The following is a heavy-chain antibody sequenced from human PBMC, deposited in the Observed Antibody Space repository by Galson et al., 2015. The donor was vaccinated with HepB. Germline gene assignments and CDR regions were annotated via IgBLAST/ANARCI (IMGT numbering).Heavy chain of an antibody. CDR1: GFRFTSYS. D-gene: IGHD3-10*01. V-gene: IGHV3-33*08. CDR2: IRPDENNK. J-gene: IGHJ3*02. CDR3: ARGSMVWGDEPARDGFDI. Sequence: SLRLSCAASGFRFTSYSMHWVRQAPGKGLEWVATIRPDENNKYYVDSVKGRFTVSRDNSKNTMYPQMNRLRPEGTAVYYCARGSMVWGDEPARDGFDIWGQEKMVTVSS.